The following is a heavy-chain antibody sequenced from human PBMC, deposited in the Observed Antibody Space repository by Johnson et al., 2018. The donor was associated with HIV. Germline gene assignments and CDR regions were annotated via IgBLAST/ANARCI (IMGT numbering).Heavy chain of an antibody. CDR2: ISYDGSNK. Sequence: QMLLVESGGGVVQPGGSLRLSCAASGFTFSSYGMHWVRQAPGKGLEWVAVISYDGSNKYYADSVKGRFTISRDNAKNSLYLQMNSLRGEDTAVYYCARDSSTTDVAFDIWGQGTMVTVSS. V-gene: IGHV3-30*19. D-gene: IGHD1-14*01. J-gene: IGHJ3*02. CDR1: GFTFSSYG. CDR3: ARDSSTTDVAFDI.